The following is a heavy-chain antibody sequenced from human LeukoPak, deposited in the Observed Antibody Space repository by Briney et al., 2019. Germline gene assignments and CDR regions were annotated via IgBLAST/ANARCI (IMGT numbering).Heavy chain of an antibody. CDR1: GFTFSSYS. Sequence: PGGSLRLSCAASGFTFSSYSMNWVRQAPGKGLEWVSSISSSSRYIYYADSVKGRFTISRDNAKNSLYLQVNSLRAEDTAVYYCARFASLGIVVVTAMDYWGQGTLVTVSS. V-gene: IGHV3-21*01. CDR3: ARFASLGIVVVTAMDY. CDR2: ISSSSRYI. J-gene: IGHJ4*02. D-gene: IGHD2-21*02.